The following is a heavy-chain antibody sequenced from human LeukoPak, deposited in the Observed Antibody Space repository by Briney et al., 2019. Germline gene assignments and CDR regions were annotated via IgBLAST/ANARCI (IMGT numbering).Heavy chain of an antibody. V-gene: IGHV4-34*01. D-gene: IGHD3-22*01. CDR1: GGSFSGYY. Sequence: PSETLSLTCAVYGGSFSGYYWSWIRQPPGKGLEWIGEINHSGSTNYNPSLKSRVTISVDTSKNQFSLKLSSVTAADTAVYYCARVGAYYDSSPFDCWGQGTLVTVSS. CDR2: INHSGST. CDR3: ARVGAYYDSSPFDC. J-gene: IGHJ4*02.